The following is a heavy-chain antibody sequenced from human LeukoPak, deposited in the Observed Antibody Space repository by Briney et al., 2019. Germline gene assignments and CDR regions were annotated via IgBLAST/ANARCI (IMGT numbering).Heavy chain of an antibody. J-gene: IGHJ4*02. D-gene: IGHD2-2*01. Sequence: PSETLSLTCAVYVGSFSDYSWSWIRQSPGKGLEWIGEITYSGSTNYNPSLKSRVTISIDTSKNQFSLKVTSLTAAGTAVYYCARDQGGLWGQGTLVTVSS. CDR1: VGSFSDYS. V-gene: IGHV4-34*01. CDR2: ITYSGST. CDR3: ARDQGGL.